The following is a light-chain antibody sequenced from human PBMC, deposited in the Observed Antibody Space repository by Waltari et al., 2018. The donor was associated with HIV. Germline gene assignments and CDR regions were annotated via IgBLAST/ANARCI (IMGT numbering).Light chain of an antibody. CDR3: QQYYTTLLT. V-gene: IGKV4-1*01. Sequence: DIVMTQSPDSLAVSLGERATINCKSSQNIFYSTTNKNYLAWYQQRPGQPPRKLIYWASTRASGVPERFSGSGSGTDFTLTISSVQAEDVAVYYCQQYYTTLLTFGGGTRVEIK. J-gene: IGKJ4*01. CDR1: QNIFYSTTNKNY. CDR2: WAS.